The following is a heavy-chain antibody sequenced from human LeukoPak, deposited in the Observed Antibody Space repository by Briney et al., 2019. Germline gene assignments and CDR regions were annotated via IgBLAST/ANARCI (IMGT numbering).Heavy chain of an antibody. V-gene: IGHV3-23*01. CDR3: AREPTVTTRAFDI. CDR1: GFTFSAYA. D-gene: IGHD4-17*01. J-gene: IGHJ3*02. Sequence: GGSLRLSCEASGFTFSAYAMTWVRQAPGKGLEWVSSIGSDNKPHYSESVKGRFAISRDNSKSMLFLQLNSLRAEDTAVYYCAREPTVTTRAFDIWGQGTMVTVSS. CDR2: IGSDNKP.